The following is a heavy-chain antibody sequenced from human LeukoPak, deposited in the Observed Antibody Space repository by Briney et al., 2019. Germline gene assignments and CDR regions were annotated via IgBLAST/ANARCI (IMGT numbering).Heavy chain of an antibody. J-gene: IGHJ4*02. Sequence: GGSLRLSCAASGFTFSGDYMSWIRQAPGKGLEWVSYISSVGSSTVYADSVKGRFTISRDNTKSSLFLQMNSQRAEDTAVYYCARARGAGPGAHFDYWGQGTPVIVSS. D-gene: IGHD3-10*01. CDR2: ISSVGSST. V-gene: IGHV3-11*01. CDR3: ARARGAGPGAHFDY. CDR1: GFTFSGDY.